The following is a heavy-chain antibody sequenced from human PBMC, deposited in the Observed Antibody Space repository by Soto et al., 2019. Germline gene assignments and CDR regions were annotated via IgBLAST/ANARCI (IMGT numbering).Heavy chain of an antibody. D-gene: IGHD6-19*01. CDR2: INHSGST. V-gene: IGHV4-34*01. CDR3: AINSGRWYFDL. CDR1: GGSFSGYY. Sequence: QVQLQQWGAGLLKPSETLSLTCAVYGGSFSGYYWSWIRQPPGKGLEWIGEINHSGSTNYNPSLKSRVTISVDTSKNQCSLKLSSVTAADTAVYYCAINSGRWYFDLWGRGTLVTVSS. J-gene: IGHJ2*01.